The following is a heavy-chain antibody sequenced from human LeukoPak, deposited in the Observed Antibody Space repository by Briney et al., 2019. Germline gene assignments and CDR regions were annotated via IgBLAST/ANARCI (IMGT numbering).Heavy chain of an antibody. V-gene: IGHV1-69-2*01. CDR3: ATLTLVLAST. CDR2: VDPEDGET. D-gene: IGHD3-3*02. CDR1: GYTFTDYY. J-gene: IGHJ5*02. Sequence: ATVKISCKASGYTFTDYYMHWVQQAPGKGLEWMGRVDPEDGETIYAEKFQGRVTITADTSTDTAYMELSSLRSEDTAVYYCATLTLVLASTWGQGTLVTVSS.